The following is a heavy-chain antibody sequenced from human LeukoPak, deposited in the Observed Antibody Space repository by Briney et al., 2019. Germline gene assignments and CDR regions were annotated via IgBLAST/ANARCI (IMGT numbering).Heavy chain of an antibody. D-gene: IGHD6-19*01. J-gene: IGHJ6*02. V-gene: IGHV3-13*01. Sequence: PGGSLKFSGEAPGSPFSSYDMTGSGQATGKGLDWVSAMGTAGDTYYPGSVKGRFTISRENAKNSLYLQMNSLRAGDTAVYYCARAHSSGWYGDYYYYYGMDVWGQGTTVTVSS. CDR2: MGTAGDT. CDR1: GSPFSSYD. CDR3: ARAHSSGWYGDYYYYYGMDV.